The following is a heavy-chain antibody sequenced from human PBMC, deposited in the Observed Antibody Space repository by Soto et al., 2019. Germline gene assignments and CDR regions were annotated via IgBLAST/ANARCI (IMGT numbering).Heavy chain of an antibody. Sequence: ASVKLSCKACGDTFTSYGVSWVRQAPKQGLEWMGWISPYNGNTNYAQKFQGRVTMTTDTSTSTAYMELSSLRSEDTAVYYCARYYHTAAGPKAPDYWGQGTLVTVSS. V-gene: IGHV1-18*01. J-gene: IGHJ4*02. CDR3: ARYYHTAAGPKAPDY. D-gene: IGHD6-13*01. CDR2: ISPYNGNT. CDR1: GDTFTSYG.